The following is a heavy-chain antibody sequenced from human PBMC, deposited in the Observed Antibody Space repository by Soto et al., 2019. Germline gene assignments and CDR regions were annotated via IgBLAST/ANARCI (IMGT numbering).Heavy chain of an antibody. V-gene: IGHV3-53*02. CDR2: IYADGTT. Sequence: VQLVETGGGLIQPGGSLSLSCAASGFAVSNSYMSWVRQAPGKGLEWVSVIYADGTTHSADSVRGRFTISRDSSRNTVYLQMNNSRAEDTAVYYCARDWNGDSVIEHWGEGTLVTVS. CDR1: GFAVSNSY. J-gene: IGHJ1*01. D-gene: IGHD1-1*01. CDR3: ARDWNGDSVIEH.